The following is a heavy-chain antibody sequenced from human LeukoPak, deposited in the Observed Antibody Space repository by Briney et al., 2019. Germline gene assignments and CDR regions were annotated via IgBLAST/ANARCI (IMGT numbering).Heavy chain of an antibody. J-gene: IGHJ4*02. CDR2: INGDGRDK. V-gene: IGHV3-7*01. CDR3: ARGVDSAIDW. D-gene: IGHD3-9*01. CDR1: GFTFSSYC. Sequence: GGSLRLSCAASGFTFSSYCMNWVRQAQAPGLERVANINGDGRDKYYVGSVRGRFTISRDNADNALYLQMNSLRGDDTAVYYCARGVDSAIDWWGQGTLVTVSS.